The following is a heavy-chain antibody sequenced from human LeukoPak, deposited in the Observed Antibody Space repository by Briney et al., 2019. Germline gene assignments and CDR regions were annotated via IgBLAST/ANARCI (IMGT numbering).Heavy chain of an antibody. Sequence: GGSLRLSCAASGFTFSSYGMHWVRQAPGKGLEWVAFIRYDGSNKYYADSVKGRFTISRDNSKNTLYLQMNSLRAEDTAVYYCAKDWGDCSSTSCYNSDYWGQGTLVTVSS. J-gene: IGHJ4*02. CDR2: IRYDGSNK. CDR1: GFTFSSYG. CDR3: AKDWGDCSSTSCYNSDY. V-gene: IGHV3-30*02. D-gene: IGHD2-2*02.